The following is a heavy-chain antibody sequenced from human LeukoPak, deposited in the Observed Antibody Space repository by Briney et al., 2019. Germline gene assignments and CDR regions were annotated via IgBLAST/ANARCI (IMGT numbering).Heavy chain of an antibody. D-gene: IGHD6-19*01. Sequence: GRSLRLSCAASGFTFSSYWMSWVRQAPGKGLEWVANIKQEGSEKYYVDSVKGRFTISRDNAKNSLYLQMNSLRAEDTAVYYCAREVSSGWYYFDYWGQGTLVTVSS. CDR1: GFTFSSYW. V-gene: IGHV3-7*01. CDR2: IKQEGSEK. CDR3: AREVSSGWYYFDY. J-gene: IGHJ4*02.